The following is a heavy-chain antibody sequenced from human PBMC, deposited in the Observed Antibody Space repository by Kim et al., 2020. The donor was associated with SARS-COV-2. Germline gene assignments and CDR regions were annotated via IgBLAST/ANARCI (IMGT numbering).Heavy chain of an antibody. CDR1: GFTFSSYA. V-gene: IGHV3-30*04. Sequence: GGSLRLSCAASGFTFSSYAMHWVRQAPGKGLEWVAVISYDGSNKYYADSVKGRFTISRDNSKNTLYLQMISLRAEDTAVYYCARGDWGSSWEGIDYWGQGTLVTGSS. J-gene: IGHJ4*02. CDR3: ARGDWGSSWEGIDY. CDR2: ISYDGSNK. D-gene: IGHD6-13*01.